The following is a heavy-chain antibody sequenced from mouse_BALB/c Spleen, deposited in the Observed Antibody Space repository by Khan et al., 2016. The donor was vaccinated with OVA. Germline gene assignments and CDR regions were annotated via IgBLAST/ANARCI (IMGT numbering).Heavy chain of an antibody. CDR2: ISYSGST. J-gene: IGHJ2*01. CDR3: ARTARIKY. CDR1: GYSITSGYG. D-gene: IGHD1-2*01. V-gene: IGHV3-2*02. Sequence: EVKLEESGPGLVKPSQSLSLTCTVTGYSITSGYGWNWIRQFPGNKLEWMGYISYSGSTNSNPSLKSRISITRDTSKNQFFLQLNSVTTEDTATYYCARTARIKYWVQGTTLTVSS.